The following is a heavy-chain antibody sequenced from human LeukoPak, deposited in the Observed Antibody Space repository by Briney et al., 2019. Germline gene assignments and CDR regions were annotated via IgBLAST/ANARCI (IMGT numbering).Heavy chain of an antibody. V-gene: IGHV4-38-2*02. CDR3: ARPATYGYYYMDV. D-gene: IGHD2-2*01. J-gene: IGHJ6*03. CDR1: GYSISSAYY. Sequence: SETLSLTCSVSGYSISSAYYWGWIRQPPGKGLEWIGSIYHSGSTYYNPSLKSRVTISVDTSKNEFSLKLSSVTAADTAVYYCARPATYGYYYMDVWGKGTTVTVSS. CDR2: IYHSGST.